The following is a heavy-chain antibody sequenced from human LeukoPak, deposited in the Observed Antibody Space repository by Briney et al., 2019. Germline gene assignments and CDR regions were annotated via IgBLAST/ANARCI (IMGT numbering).Heavy chain of an antibody. CDR3: AKGDYGDYVDYYYYGMDV. J-gene: IGHJ6*02. V-gene: IGHV3-9*01. D-gene: IGHD4-17*01. CDR1: GFTFDDYA. Sequence: PGRSLRLSCAASGFTFDDYAMHWVRQAPGKGLEWVSGISWNSGSIGYADSVKGRFTISRDNAKNSLYLQMNSLRAEDTALYYCAKGDYGDYVDYYYYGMDVWGQGTTVTVSS. CDR2: ISWNSGSI.